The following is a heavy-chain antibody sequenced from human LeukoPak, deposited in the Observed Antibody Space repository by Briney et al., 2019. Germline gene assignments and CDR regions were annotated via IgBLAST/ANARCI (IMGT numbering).Heavy chain of an antibody. V-gene: IGHV1-69*13. J-gene: IGHJ3*02. D-gene: IGHD3-10*01. Sequence: SVKVSCKASGGTFSSYAISWVRQAPGQGLEWMGGIIPIFGTANYAQKFQGRVTITADESTSTADMELSSLRSEDTAVYYCARDLSIMDYGSGIGAFDIWGQGTMVTVSS. CDR1: GGTFSSYA. CDR3: ARDLSIMDYGSGIGAFDI. CDR2: IIPIFGTA.